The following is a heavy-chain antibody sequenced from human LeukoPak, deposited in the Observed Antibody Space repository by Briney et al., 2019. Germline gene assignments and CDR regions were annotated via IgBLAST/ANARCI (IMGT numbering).Heavy chain of an antibody. V-gene: IGHV3-9*01. CDR1: GFTFDDYA. CDR3: TRRPYSSSWYYFDY. CDR2: ISWNSGSI. D-gene: IGHD6-13*01. J-gene: IGHJ4*02. Sequence: TGGSLRLSCAASGFTFDDYAMHWVRQAPGKGLEWVSGISWNSGSIGYADSVKGRFTISRDNAKNSLYLQMSSLRVEDTAVYYCTRRPYSSSWYYFDYWGQGTLVTVSS.